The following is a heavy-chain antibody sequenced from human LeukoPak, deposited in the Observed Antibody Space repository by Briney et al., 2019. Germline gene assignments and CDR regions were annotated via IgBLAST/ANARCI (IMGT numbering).Heavy chain of an antibody. CDR1: GYTFTNND. D-gene: IGHD1-1*01. V-gene: IGHV1-8*01. CDR2: MNPNSGNT. J-gene: IGHJ4*02. CDR3: ARGLGNDGIFNY. Sequence: ASVKVSFKASGYTFTNNDINWVRQATGQGLEWMGWMNPNSGNTGYAQKFQGRVTMTRNTSISTAYMELSNLRSEDTAVYYCARGLGNDGIFNYWGQGTLVTDSS.